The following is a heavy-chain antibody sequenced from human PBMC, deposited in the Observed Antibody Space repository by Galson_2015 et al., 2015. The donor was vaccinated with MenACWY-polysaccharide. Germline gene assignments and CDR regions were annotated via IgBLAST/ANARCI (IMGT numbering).Heavy chain of an antibody. V-gene: IGHV3-7*01. J-gene: IGHJ6*02. D-gene: IGHD2-2*01. CDR3: ARSRRIDV. Sequence: SLRLSCAASGFIFSGYWMTWVRQAPGKGLEWVANIKKDGTEKYYTGSVKGRFTISRDNAKNSLDLQMDSLRAEDTATYYCARSRRIDVWGQGTTVTVSS. CDR2: IKKDGTEK. CDR1: GFIFSGYW.